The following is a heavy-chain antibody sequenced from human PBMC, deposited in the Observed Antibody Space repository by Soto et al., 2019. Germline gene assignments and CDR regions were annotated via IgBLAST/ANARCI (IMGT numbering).Heavy chain of an antibody. Sequence: PSETLSLTCTVSGGSISSYYWSWIRQPPGKGLEWIGYIYYSGSTNYNPSLKSRVNKSVDTSKNQLSLKLSSVTTADTAVYYCAIVRAFTSGSKSYYYGMDVWGQGTTVTVSS. CDR3: AIVRAFTSGSKSYYYGMDV. D-gene: IGHD2-2*01. J-gene: IGHJ6*02. CDR1: GGSISSYY. CDR2: IYYSGST. V-gene: IGHV4-59*01.